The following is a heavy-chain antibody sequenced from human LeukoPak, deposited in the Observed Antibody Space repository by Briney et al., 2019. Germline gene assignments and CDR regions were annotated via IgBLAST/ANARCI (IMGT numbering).Heavy chain of an antibody. CDR2: FYYCGNI. CDR1: GYPLRRGHY. V-gene: IGHV4-38-2*02. D-gene: IGHD4-23*01. Sequence: ADTVSLLCSLWGYPLRRGHYLGWIRQPPGNGLGWIGCFYYCGNILYSPSLKSRVTISVDTSKNQFSLRLRSVTAADTAVYYCGRVGAAHPTDYGGYYYFDYWGQRNLVTVSS. J-gene: IGHJ4*02. CDR3: GRVGAAHPTDYGGYYYFDY.